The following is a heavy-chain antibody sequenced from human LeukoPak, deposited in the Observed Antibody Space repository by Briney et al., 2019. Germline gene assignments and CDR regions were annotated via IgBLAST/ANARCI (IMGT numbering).Heavy chain of an antibody. D-gene: IGHD3-3*01. CDR3: ARGYYDFWSGYYTASLDY. V-gene: IGHV6-1*01. J-gene: IGHJ4*02. Sequence: SQTLSLTCAISGDSVSSNSAAWNWIRQSPSRGLEWLGRTYYRSKWYNDYAVSVKGRITINPDTSKNQFSLQLNSVTPEDTAVYYCARGYYDFWSGYYTASLDYWGQGTLVTVSS. CDR2: TYYRSKWYN. CDR1: GDSVSSNSAA.